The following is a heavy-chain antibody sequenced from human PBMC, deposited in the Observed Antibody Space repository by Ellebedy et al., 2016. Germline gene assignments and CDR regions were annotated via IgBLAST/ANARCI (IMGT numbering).Heavy chain of an antibody. CDR3: ARDRPSDY. Sequence: ASVKVSXXASGYTFTGYYMHWVRQAPGQGLEWMGWINPNSGVTNYAQKFQGRVTVTRDTSISTAYMELSRLTSDDTAVYYCARDRPSDYWGQGTLVTVSS. CDR1: GYTFTGYY. J-gene: IGHJ4*02. CDR2: INPNSGVT. V-gene: IGHV1-2*02.